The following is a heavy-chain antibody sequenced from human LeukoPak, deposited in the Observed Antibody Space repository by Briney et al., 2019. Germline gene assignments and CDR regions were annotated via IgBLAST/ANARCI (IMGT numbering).Heavy chain of an antibody. V-gene: IGHV1-3*03. CDR1: GYTFTSYA. CDR2: INAGNGNT. J-gene: IGHJ4*02. D-gene: IGHD3-10*01. Sequence: ASVKVSCKASGYTFTSYAMHWVRQAPGQRLEWMGWINAGNGNTKYSQEFQGRVTITRDTSASTAYMELSSLRSEDMAVYYCARSTYGSGSLPFDYWGQGTLVTVSS. CDR3: ARSTYGSGSLPFDY.